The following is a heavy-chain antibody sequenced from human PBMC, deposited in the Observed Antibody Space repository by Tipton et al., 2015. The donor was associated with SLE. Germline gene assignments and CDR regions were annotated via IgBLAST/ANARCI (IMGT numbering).Heavy chain of an antibody. CDR2: IYYSGST. Sequence: TLSLTCTVSGGSISSGSYYWSWIRQPAGKGLEWIGYIYYSGSTNYNPSLKSRVTISVDTSKNQFSLKLSSVTAADTAVYYCARSPYYDFWSGYHFDYWGQGTLVTVSS. J-gene: IGHJ4*02. V-gene: IGHV4-61*10. CDR1: GGSISSGSYY. CDR3: ARSPYYDFWSGYHFDY. D-gene: IGHD3-3*01.